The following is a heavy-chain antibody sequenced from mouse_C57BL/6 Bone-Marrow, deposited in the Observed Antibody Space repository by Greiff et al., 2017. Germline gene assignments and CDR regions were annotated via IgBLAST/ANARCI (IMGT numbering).Heavy chain of an antibody. CDR1: GFNIKDDY. D-gene: IGHD1-1*01. CDR3: TTTGLITTVVACLYWYVDV. V-gene: IGHV14-4*01. Sequence: VQLQQSGAELVRPGASVKLSCTASGFNIKDDYMHWVKQRPEQSLAWIGWIDPENGDTEYASKFQGKAPITADPSSNTAYLPLSSLTSEDTAVXYCTTTGLITTVVACLYWYVDVWGTGTTVTVSS. J-gene: IGHJ1*03. CDR2: IDPENGDT.